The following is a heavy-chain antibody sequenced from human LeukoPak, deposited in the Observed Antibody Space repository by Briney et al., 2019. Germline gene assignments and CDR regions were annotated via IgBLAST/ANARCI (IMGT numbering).Heavy chain of an antibody. V-gene: IGHV4-39*01. Sequence: SETLSLTCTVSGGSISSSSYYWGWIRQPPGKGLEWIGSIYYSGSTYYNPSLKSRVTISVDTSKNQFSLKLSSVTAADTAVYYCARRDYDILTGYYVGENYYLDYWGQGTLVTVSS. CDR3: ARRDYDILTGYYVGENYYLDY. CDR1: GGSISSSSYY. J-gene: IGHJ4*02. CDR2: IYYSGST. D-gene: IGHD3-9*01.